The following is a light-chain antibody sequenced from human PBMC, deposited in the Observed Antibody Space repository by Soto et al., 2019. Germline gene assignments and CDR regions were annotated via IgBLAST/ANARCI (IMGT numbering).Light chain of an antibody. CDR2: GAS. J-gene: IGKJ1*01. CDR1: QIVTNRY. CDR3: QQYGSSLPWT. V-gene: IGKV3-20*01. Sequence: DIVLTQSPGTLSLSPGERATLSFSSIQIVTNRYLAWYQQKPGQAPRLLFFGASIRDTGIPDRFSGSGSGTDFTLTINRLEPEDSAVYYCQQYGSSLPWTFGQGTKVDI.